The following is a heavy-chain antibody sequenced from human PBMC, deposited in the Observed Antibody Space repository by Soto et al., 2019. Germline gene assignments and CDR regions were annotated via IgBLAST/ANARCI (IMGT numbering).Heavy chain of an antibody. J-gene: IGHJ4*02. CDR2: ITYNGDNT. CDR1: GFTFSSYA. Sequence: EVQLLESGGGLVQPGGSLRLSCAASGFTFSSYAMTWVRQAPGKGLEWVSVITYNGDNTYYADSVKGRFTISRDNSKDTVHLQMNSLRAEDTAVYYCARYIRGPTVFYSDFWGPGVLVTVSS. D-gene: IGHD5-18*01. CDR3: ARYIRGPTVFYSDF. V-gene: IGHV3-23*01.